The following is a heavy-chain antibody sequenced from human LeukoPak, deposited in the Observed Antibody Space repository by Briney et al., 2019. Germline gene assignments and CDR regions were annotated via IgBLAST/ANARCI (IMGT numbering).Heavy chain of an antibody. Sequence: SETLSLTCAVYGVSFSGYYWSWIRQPPGKGLEWIGEINHSGSTNYNPSLKSRVTISVDTSKNQFSLKLSSVTAADTAVYYCARGDNLGIAQYNWFDPWGQGTLVTVSS. V-gene: IGHV4-34*01. CDR1: GVSFSGYY. CDR3: ARGDNLGIAQYNWFDP. J-gene: IGHJ5*02. CDR2: INHSGST. D-gene: IGHD7-27*01.